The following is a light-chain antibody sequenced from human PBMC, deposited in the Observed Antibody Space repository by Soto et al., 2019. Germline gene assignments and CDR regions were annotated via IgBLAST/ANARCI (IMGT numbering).Light chain of an antibody. Sequence: DIQMTQSPSTLSASVGDRVTITCRASQSISNWLAWYQQKPGKVPKLLIYKTSSLESGVPSRFSGSGSGTEFTLTISSLQPDDFATYYCQQYHTYWPFGQGTKVDVK. CDR1: QSISNW. V-gene: IGKV1-5*03. CDR2: KTS. J-gene: IGKJ1*01. CDR3: QQYHTYWP.